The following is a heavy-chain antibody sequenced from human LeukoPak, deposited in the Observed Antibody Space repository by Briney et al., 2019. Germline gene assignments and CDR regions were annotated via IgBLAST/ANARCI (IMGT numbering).Heavy chain of an antibody. V-gene: IGHV4-59*01. Sequence: SETLSLTCTVSGGSISSYYWSWIRQPPGKGLEWIGYIYYSGSTNYNPSLKSRVTISVDTSKNQFSLKLSSVTAADTAVYYCARGVPQTDSFDIWGKGTMVTVS. CDR3: ARGVPQTDSFDI. CDR2: IYYSGST. J-gene: IGHJ3*02. CDR1: GGSISSYY.